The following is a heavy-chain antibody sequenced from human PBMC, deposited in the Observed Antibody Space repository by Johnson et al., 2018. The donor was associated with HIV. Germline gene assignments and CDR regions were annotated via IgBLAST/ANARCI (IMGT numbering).Heavy chain of an antibody. J-gene: IGHJ3*02. Sequence: AAGGVTFSSHAMHWVRQAPGKGLDWVTVIYSGGSTYYADSVTGRFTVSRDNSKNTLYLQMNSLRGEDTAVYYCARGSQEMVTIWNAFDIWGQGTMVTVSS. D-gene: IGHD5-24*01. V-gene: IGHV3-NL1*01. CDR3: ARGSQEMVTIWNAFDI. CDR1: GVTFSSHA. CDR2: IYSGGST.